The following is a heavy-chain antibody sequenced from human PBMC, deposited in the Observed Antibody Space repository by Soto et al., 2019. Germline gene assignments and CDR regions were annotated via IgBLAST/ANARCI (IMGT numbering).Heavy chain of an antibody. Sequence: VQLLESGGGLIQPGGSLRLSCAASGFTFSSYAMSWVRQAPGKGLEWVSGISGSGGTTYYADSVKGRFTISRDNSKNTLYLQMNSLRADDTAEYYCARVAGYFSGGYYFDCWGQGALVTVSS. D-gene: IGHD6-19*01. J-gene: IGHJ4*02. V-gene: IGHV3-23*01. CDR3: ARVAGYFSGGYYFDC. CDR2: ISGSGGTT. CDR1: GFTFSSYA.